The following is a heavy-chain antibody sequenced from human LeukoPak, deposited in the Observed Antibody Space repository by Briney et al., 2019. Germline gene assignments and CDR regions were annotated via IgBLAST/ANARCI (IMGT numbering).Heavy chain of an antibody. V-gene: IGHV3-43*02. J-gene: IGHJ4*02. CDR1: GFTFDYYA. Sequence: PGGSLRLSCAASGFTFDYYAMHWVRQPPGKGLEWVCFITGGGAGTYYAESVKGRFTISRDNRKNSLSLQMNSLTTEDTALYYCAKDRDTSGWDNWGQGALVTVSS. CDR3: AKDRDTSGWDN. D-gene: IGHD6-19*01. CDR2: ITGGGAGT.